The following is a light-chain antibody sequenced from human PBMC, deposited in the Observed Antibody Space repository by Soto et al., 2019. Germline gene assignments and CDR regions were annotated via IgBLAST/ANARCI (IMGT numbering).Light chain of an antibody. Sequence: EIVGTKCPTTLTESPGERATLSCRASQSVSSNLAWYQQKPGQAPRLLIYGASTRATGIPARSSGSGSGTEFTLISSMQLYEYATYYYEQHYNDSETFGQGTKVDIK. CDR2: GAS. V-gene: IGKV3-15*01. CDR1: QSVSSN. CDR3: QHYNDSET. J-gene: IGKJ1*01.